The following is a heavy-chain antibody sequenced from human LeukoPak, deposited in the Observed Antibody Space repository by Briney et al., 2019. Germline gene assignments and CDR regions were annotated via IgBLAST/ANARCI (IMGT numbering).Heavy chain of an antibody. J-gene: IGHJ6*03. CDR2: IYYNGST. D-gene: IGHD5-18*01. V-gene: IGHV4-30-4*08. Sequence: PSETLSLTCTVSGGSISSGDYYWSWVRQPPGKGLEWIGYIYYNGSTYYNPSLKSRVTISVDTPKNQFSLKLSSVTAADTAVYYCARQTRGYSYGYYYYYMDVWGKGTTVTVSS. CDR1: GGSISSGDYY. CDR3: ARQTRGYSYGYYYYYMDV.